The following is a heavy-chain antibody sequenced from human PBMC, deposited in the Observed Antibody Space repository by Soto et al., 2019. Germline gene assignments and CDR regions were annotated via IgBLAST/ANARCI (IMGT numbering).Heavy chain of an antibody. V-gene: IGHV3-23*01. D-gene: IGHD2-2*01. Sequence: PGGSLRLSCAASGFTFSSYAMSWVRQAPGKGLEWVSAISGSGGSTYYADSVKGRFTISRDNSKNTLYLQMNSLRAEDTAVYYCAKLGYCSSTSCYGGYYYGMDVWGQGTTVTVSS. CDR2: ISGSGGST. CDR1: GFTFSSYA. CDR3: AKLGYCSSTSCYGGYYYGMDV. J-gene: IGHJ6*02.